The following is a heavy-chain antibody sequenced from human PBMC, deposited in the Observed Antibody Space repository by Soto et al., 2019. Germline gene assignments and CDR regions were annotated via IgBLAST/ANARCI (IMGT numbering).Heavy chain of an antibody. J-gene: IGHJ4*02. V-gene: IGHV3-23*01. CDR3: AKGDYIMITFGGVKWDC. CDR1: GFSFSSYA. Sequence: GGSLRLSCAASGFSFSSYAMSWVRQAPGKGLEWVSGISGSGGNTNYADSVRGRFTISRDNSKNTLYLQMNTLRAEDTAVYYCAKGDYIMITFGGVKWDCWGQGTPVTVSS. D-gene: IGHD3-16*01. CDR2: ISGSGGNT.